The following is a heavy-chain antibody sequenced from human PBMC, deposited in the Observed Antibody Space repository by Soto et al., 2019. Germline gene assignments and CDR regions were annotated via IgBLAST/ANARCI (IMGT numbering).Heavy chain of an antibody. V-gene: IGHV3-48*03. J-gene: IGHJ4*02. CDR3: ARVTVYGLYYFDY. Sequence: LRLSCAASGFTFSSYEMNWVRQAPGKGLEWVSYISSSGSTIYYADSVKGRFTISRDNAKNSLYLQMNSLRAEDTAVYYCARVTVYGLYYFDYWGQGTLVTVSS. CDR2: ISSSGSTI. CDR1: GFTFSSYE. D-gene: IGHD4-17*01.